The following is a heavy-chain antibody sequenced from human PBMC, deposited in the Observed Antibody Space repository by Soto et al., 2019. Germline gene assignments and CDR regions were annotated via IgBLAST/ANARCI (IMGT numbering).Heavy chain of an antibody. J-gene: IGHJ6*02. D-gene: IGHD2-2*01. Sequence: SETLSLTCAVYGGSFSGYYWSWIRQPPGKGLEWIGEISHSGSTNYNPSLKSRVTISVDTSKNQFSLKLSSVTAADTAVYYCARELVYCSSTSCYQGMDVWGQGTTVTVSS. CDR3: ARELVYCSSTSCYQGMDV. CDR2: ISHSGST. V-gene: IGHV4-34*01. CDR1: GGSFSGYY.